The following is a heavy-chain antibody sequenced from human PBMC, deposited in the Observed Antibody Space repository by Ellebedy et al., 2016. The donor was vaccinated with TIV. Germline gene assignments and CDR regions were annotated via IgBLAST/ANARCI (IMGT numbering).Heavy chain of an antibody. CDR1: GFTFGDYA. CDR2: IRSKGYGGTA. D-gene: IGHD5-18*01. Sequence: PGGSLRLSCTTSGFTFGDYAMSWFRQAPGKGLEWVGFIRSKGYGGTAEYAASVAGRFTISRDNAKNSLYLQMNSLRAEDTAVYYCAREGDTAMVHGMDVWGQGTTVTVSS. J-gene: IGHJ6*02. V-gene: IGHV3-49*03. CDR3: AREGDTAMVHGMDV.